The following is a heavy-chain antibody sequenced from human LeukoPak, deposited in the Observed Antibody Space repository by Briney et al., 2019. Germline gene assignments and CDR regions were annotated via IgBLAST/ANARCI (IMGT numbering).Heavy chain of an antibody. CDR3: ARAQGASYYDILTGYYYFYYFDY. V-gene: IGHV4-59*01. CDR1: GGSISSYY. CDR2: IYYSGST. Sequence: SETLSLTFTVSGGSISSYYWSWIRLPPGKGLEWSGCIYYSGSTNYNPSLKSRVTISIDTSKNQFSLKLSSVAAADTAVYYCARAQGASYYDILTGYYYFYYFDYWGQGTLVTVSS. J-gene: IGHJ4*02. D-gene: IGHD3-9*01.